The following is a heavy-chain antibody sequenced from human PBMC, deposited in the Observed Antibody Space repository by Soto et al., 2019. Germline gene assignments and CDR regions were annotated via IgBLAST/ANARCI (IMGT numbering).Heavy chain of an antibody. CDR2: IKSKTAGGTT. V-gene: IGHV3-15*01. Sequence: EVQLVESGGGLVKPGGSLRLSCAASGFTFINAWMSWVRQAPGKGLEWVGRIKSKTAGGTTDYAAPVKGRFTISRDDSKNTLYLQMNSLKTEDTAVYYCTRYGTITFGGVLVPNWFDPWGQGTLVTVS. D-gene: IGHD3-16*02. CDR3: TRYGTITFGGVLVPNWFDP. J-gene: IGHJ5*02. CDR1: GFTFINAW.